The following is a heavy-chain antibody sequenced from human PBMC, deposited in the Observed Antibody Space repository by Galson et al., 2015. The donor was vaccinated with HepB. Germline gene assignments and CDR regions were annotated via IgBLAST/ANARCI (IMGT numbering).Heavy chain of an antibody. CDR1: GGTFTNSV. CDR3: ARWAGYCSSASCYVPSDY. V-gene: IGHV1-69*13. J-gene: IGHJ4*02. D-gene: IGHD2-15*01. CDR2: INPTFGTT. Sequence: SVKVSCKASGGTFTNSVIIWVRQAPGQGLEWMGGINPTFGTTNYAQKFEGRVTITADESTSTAYMELSSLRFEDTAVYYCARWAGYCSSASCYVPSDYWGQGALVTVSS.